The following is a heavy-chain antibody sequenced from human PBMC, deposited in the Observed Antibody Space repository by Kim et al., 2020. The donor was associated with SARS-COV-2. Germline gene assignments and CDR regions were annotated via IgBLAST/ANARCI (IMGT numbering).Heavy chain of an antibody. D-gene: IGHD3-22*01. J-gene: IGHJ4*01. CDR3: ARPLGSFDSSGYFY. V-gene: IGHV4-39*01. Sequence: SETLSLTCTVSGGSISSSSYYWGWIRQPPGKGLEWIGSVFHTGSTYYNPSLKSRLTISVDTSKNQFSLKLRSVPAADTAVYYCARPLGSFDSSGYFYWG. CDR1: GGSISSSSYY. CDR2: VFHTGST.